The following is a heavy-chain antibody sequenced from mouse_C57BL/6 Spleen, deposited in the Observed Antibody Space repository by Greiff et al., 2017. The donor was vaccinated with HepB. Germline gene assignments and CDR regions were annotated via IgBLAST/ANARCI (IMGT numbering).Heavy chain of an antibody. CDR1: GYTFTDYN. CDR3: ERGRLITTVGDYYAMDY. Sequence: EVQLQQSGPELVKPGASVKIPCKASGYTFTDYNMDWVKQSHGKSLEWIGDINPNNGGTIYNQKFKGKATLTVDKSSSTAYMELRSLTSEDTAVYYCERGRLITTVGDYYAMDYWGQGTSVTVSS. D-gene: IGHD1-1*01. J-gene: IGHJ4*01. CDR2: INPNNGGT. V-gene: IGHV1-18*01.